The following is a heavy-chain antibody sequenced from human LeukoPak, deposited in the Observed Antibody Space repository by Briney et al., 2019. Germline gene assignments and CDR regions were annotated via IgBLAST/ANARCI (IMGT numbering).Heavy chain of an antibody. CDR3: ARHDRSSWDRYNWLDP. CDR2: IYYSRGT. CDR1: GGSISSSSYY. V-gene: IGHV4-39*01. Sequence: SETLSLTCTVSGGSISSSSYYWGWIRQPPGKGLEWIGSIYYSRGTYYNPALKSRVTVSAATPKNQPSLKLSSVTAADTAVYCWARHDRSSWDRYNWLDPWGQGTLVTVSS. J-gene: IGHJ5*02. D-gene: IGHD6-13*01.